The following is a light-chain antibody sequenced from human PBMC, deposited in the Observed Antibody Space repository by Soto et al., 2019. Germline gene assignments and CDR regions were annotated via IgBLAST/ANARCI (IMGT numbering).Light chain of an antibody. CDR1: QSVSSK. V-gene: IGKV3-15*01. CDR2: DAS. Sequence: DIVLTQSPGTLSVSPGERVTLSCRASQSVSSKLVWYQRKPGQSPRLLIYDASTRATGMPGRFSGSGSGTEFTLTISSLQSEDFAVYYCQQYNNWPWTFGQGTKVEIK. J-gene: IGKJ1*01. CDR3: QQYNNWPWT.